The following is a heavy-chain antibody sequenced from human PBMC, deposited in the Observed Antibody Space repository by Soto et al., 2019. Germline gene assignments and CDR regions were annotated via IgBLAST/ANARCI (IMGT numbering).Heavy chain of an antibody. V-gene: IGHV1-46*01. CDR3: ARDGVVVPSALYYFDY. CDR2: INPSGYGT. CDR1: GYTFTSYY. Sequence: ASVKVSCKASGYTFTSYYMHWVRQAPGQGLEWMGIINPSGYGTSYAQKFQGRVTMTRNTSTSTFYMELRSLRSDDTAVYFCARDGVVVPSALYYFDYWGQGTLVTVSS. D-gene: IGHD2-2*01. J-gene: IGHJ4*02.